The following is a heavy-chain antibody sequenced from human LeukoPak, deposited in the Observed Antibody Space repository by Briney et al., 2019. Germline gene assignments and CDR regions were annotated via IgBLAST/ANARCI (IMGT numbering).Heavy chain of an antibody. CDR3: ASPGSNYDVLTGPGYCDY. CDR2: INPNSGAT. J-gene: IGHJ4*02. Sequence: ASVKVSCKTSGYIFTGYYMHWVRQAPGQGFEWLGWINPNSGATNYAQKFHVRVTMTRDTSISTAYLELRSLTSDDTAVYYCASPGSNYDVLTGPGYCDYWGQGTLVTVSS. D-gene: IGHD3-9*01. V-gene: IGHV1-2*02. CDR1: GYIFTGYY.